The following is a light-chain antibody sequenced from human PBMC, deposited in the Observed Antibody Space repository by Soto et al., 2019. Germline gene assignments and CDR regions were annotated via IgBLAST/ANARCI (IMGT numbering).Light chain of an antibody. J-gene: IGKJ2*01. CDR1: QSISTY. CDR3: QQSHSTPYT. CDR2: TSH. V-gene: IGKV1-39*01. Sequence: DIQMTQSPSSLSASVGDRVTIFCRASQSISTYLSWYQQKPGKAPKLLTYTSHSLQTGVPPRFSGSGSGTDFTLTISSLQPEDFATYYCQQSHSTPYTFGQGTRLELK.